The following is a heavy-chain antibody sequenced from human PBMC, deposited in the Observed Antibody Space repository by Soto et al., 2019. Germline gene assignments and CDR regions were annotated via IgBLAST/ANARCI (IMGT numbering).Heavy chain of an antibody. D-gene: IGHD3-22*01. CDR2: IIPIFGTS. J-gene: IGHJ5*02. CDR3: ARTPLLHGGWFDP. CDR1: GGTFSSYA. Sequence: QVQLVQSGAEVKKPGSSVKVSCKASGGTFSSYAISWVRQTPGQAREWMGGIIPIFGTSNYAQKLQGRVTITADKSTSTAYMELSSLRSEDPAVYYCARTPLLHGGWFDPWGQGALVTVSS. V-gene: IGHV1-69*06.